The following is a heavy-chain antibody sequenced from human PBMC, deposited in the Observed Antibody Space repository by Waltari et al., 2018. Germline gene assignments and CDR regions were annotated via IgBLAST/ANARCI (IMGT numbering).Heavy chain of an antibody. V-gene: IGHV1-8*01. J-gene: IGHJ5*02. CDR1: GYTFTSYD. D-gene: IGHD6-19*01. CDR2: MNPNSGNT. CDR3: ARGRSIAVAGTDWFDP. Sequence: QVQLVQSGAEVKKPGASVKVSCKASGYTFTSYDINWVRQATGQGLAWMGWMNPNSGNTGYAQKFQGRVTMTRNTSISTAYMELSSLRSEDTAVYYCARGRSIAVAGTDWFDPWGQGTLVTVSS.